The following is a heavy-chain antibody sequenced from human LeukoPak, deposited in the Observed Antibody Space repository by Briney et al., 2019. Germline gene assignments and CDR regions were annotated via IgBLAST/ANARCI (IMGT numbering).Heavy chain of an antibody. CDR2: ISGSGGST. J-gene: IGHJ5*02. V-gene: IGHV3-23*01. Sequence: GGSLRLSCAASGFTFSSYAMSWVRQAPGKGLEWVSAISGSGGSTYYADSVKGRFTISRDNSKNTLYLQMNSPRAEDTAVYYCAKDRGSGFAGRFDPWGQGTLVTVSS. CDR3: AKDRGSGFAGRFDP. D-gene: IGHD3-10*01. CDR1: GFTFSSYA.